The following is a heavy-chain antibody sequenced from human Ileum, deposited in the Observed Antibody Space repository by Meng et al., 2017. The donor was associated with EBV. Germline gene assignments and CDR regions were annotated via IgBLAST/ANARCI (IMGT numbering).Heavy chain of an antibody. D-gene: IGHD6-19*01. V-gene: IGHV4-34*01. Sequence: QVQHQQGGAGLAKSSETLPLTCAVYGGSFSGYYWTWIRQAPGRGLEWIGESNYAGSTNYNPSLKSRVTISVDTSKKQFSLNLTSVTAADTAVYYCARVMRRVNYNSGWYAKFWGQGNLVTVSS. CDR1: GGSFSGYY. CDR3: ARVMRRVNYNSGWYAKF. CDR2: SNYAGST. J-gene: IGHJ4*02.